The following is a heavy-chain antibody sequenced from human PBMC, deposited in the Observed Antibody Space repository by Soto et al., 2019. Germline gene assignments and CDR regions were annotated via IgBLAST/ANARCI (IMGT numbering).Heavy chain of an antibody. V-gene: IGHV1-3*01. Sequence: ASVKVSWKASGYTFTNYAVHWVRQAPGQRLEWMGWINAGNGNTKYSKKFQGRVTMTRDTSASTAYMELSRLTSEDTAVYYCARPQGGDYGDYYFDFWGPGTLVTVSS. CDR1: GYTFTNYA. CDR3: ARPQGGDYGDYYFDF. CDR2: INAGNGNT. D-gene: IGHD4-17*01. J-gene: IGHJ4*02.